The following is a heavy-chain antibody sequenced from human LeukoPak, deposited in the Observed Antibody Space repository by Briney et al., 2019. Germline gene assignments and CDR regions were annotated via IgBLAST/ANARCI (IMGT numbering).Heavy chain of an antibody. V-gene: IGHV3-23*01. Sequence: GGSLRLSCAASGFTFSSYAMSWVRQAPGKGLEWVSAISGSGGSTYYADSVKGRFTISRDNSKNTLYLQMNSLRAEDTAVYYCAKDTAAGGYDSSGHYNLYYFDYWGQGTLVTVSS. CDR3: AKDTAAGGYDSSGHYNLYYFDY. J-gene: IGHJ4*02. CDR1: GFTFSSYA. D-gene: IGHD3-22*01. CDR2: ISGSGGST.